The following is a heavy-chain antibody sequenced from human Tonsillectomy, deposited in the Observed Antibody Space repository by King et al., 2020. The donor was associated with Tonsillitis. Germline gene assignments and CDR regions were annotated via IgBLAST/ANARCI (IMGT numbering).Heavy chain of an antibody. D-gene: IGHD6-13*01. Sequence: VQLVESGGGLVQPGGSLRLSCAASGFTFSSSAMAWVRQAPGEGLAWVAAVGGSGDGAFYAASVKGRFTIFRDNSKNTLYLQMNSLRDEDTAVYYCVKGGAGRWYHPGYDYWGQGTQVTVSS. CDR1: GFTFSSSA. CDR3: VKGGAGRWYHPGYDY. V-gene: IGHV3-23*04. J-gene: IGHJ4*02. CDR2: VGGSGDGA.